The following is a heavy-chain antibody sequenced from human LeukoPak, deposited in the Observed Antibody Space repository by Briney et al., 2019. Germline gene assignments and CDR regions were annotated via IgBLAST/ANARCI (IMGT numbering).Heavy chain of an antibody. CDR3: ARDDDFWSGYLDY. D-gene: IGHD3-3*01. J-gene: IGHJ4*02. CDR2: IYHSGST. CDR1: GYSISSGYY. Sequence: SETLSLTCTVSGYSISSGYYWGWIRQPPGKGLEWIGSIYHSGSTYYNPSLKSRVTISVDTSKNQFSLKLSSVTAADTAVYYCARDDDFWSGYLDYWGQGTLVTVSS. V-gene: IGHV4-38-2*02.